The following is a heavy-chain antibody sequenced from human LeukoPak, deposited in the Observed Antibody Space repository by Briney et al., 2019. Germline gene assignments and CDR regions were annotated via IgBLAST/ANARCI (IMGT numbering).Heavy chain of an antibody. J-gene: IGHJ4*02. CDR1: GYSFTSYW. D-gene: IGHD3-22*01. CDR2: IYPGDSDT. CDR3: ARSSDSSGYYDYFDY. V-gene: IGHV5-51*01. Sequence: GESLKISCKGSGYSFTSYWIGWVRQMPGKGLEWMAVIYPGDSDTKYSPSLQGHVTISADSSSSTAYLQWSSLKASDTAMYYCARSSDSSGYYDYFDYWGQGTLVTVSS.